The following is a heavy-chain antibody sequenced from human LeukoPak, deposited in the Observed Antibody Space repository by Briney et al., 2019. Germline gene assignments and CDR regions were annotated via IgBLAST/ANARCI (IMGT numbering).Heavy chain of an antibody. CDR2: INHSGST. D-gene: IGHD5-12*01. CDR3: ASSWIGGSY. CDR1: GGSFSGYY. V-gene: IGHV4-34*01. J-gene: IGHJ4*02. Sequence: SETLSLTCAVYGGSFSGYYWSWIRQPPGKGLEWIGEINHSGSTNYNPSLKSRVTISVDTSKSQFSLKLSSVTAADTAVYYCASSWIGGSYWGQGTLVTVSS.